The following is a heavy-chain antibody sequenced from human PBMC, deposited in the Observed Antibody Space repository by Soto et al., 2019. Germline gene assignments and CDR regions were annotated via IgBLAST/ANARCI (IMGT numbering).Heavy chain of an antibody. V-gene: IGHV1-18*01. CDR1: GYTFTSYA. CDR3: ARDPSQYFDSSGLALGY. D-gene: IGHD3-22*01. J-gene: IGHJ4*02. Sequence: QVQLVQSGAEVKKPGASVKVSCKASGYTFTSYAISWVRQAPGQGLEWMGWISPYNGNTNYEQKLQGRVTMTTDTSTSTAYMELRSLRSDDTAVYYCARDPSQYFDSSGLALGYWGQGTLVTVSS. CDR2: ISPYNGNT.